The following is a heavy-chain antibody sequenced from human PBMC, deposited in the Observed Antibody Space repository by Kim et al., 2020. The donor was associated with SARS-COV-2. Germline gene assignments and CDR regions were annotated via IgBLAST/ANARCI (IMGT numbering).Heavy chain of an antibody. CDR3: ARDGYFDL. Sequence: NSNTNYAQRLQGRVTMTTDTSTSTAYMELRSLRSDDTAIYYCARDGYFDLWGRGTLVTVSS. CDR2: NSNT. V-gene: IGHV1-18*01. J-gene: IGHJ2*01.